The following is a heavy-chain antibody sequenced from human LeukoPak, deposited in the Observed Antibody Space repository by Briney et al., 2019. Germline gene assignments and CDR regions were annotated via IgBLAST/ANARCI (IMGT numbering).Heavy chain of an antibody. CDR2: FDPEDGET. J-gene: IGHJ5*02. V-gene: IGHV1-24*01. CDR1: GYTLTELS. D-gene: IGHD3-10*01. Sequence: ASVKVSCKVSGYTLTELSMHWVRQAPGKGLEWMGGFDPEDGETIYAQKFQGRVTMTEDTSTDTAYMELSSLRSEDTAVYYCAASSGEPRKNWFDPWGQGTLVTVSS. CDR3: AASSGEPRKNWFDP.